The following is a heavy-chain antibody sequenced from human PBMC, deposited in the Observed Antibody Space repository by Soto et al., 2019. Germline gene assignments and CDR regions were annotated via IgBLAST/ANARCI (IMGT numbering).Heavy chain of an antibody. Sequence: ASVKVSCNGSGWTFRSYGISWVLQAAGTGLEWMGGFDPEGGEAIYEQKWHGRVTVTEDTVTDTAYMELSGLKSDDTAVYYCATTPKLRGAMITNINFDFWRQGTPVTVSS. D-gene: IGHD3-10*01. V-gene: IGHV1-24*01. CDR1: GWTFRSYG. CDR3: ATTPKLRGAMITNINFDF. CDR2: FDPEGGEA. J-gene: IGHJ4*02.